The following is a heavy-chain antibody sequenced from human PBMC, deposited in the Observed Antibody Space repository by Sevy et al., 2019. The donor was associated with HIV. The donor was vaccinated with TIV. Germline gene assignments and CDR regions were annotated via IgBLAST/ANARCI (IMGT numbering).Heavy chain of an antibody. J-gene: IGHJ4*02. CDR1: GYTFRSYG. CDR3: ARDKPQGVVVLPGAMWGGVDY. Sequence: ASVKVSCKASGYTFRSYGISWVRQAPGQGLEWMGWISPYTGDTDFAQKVQGRVSMTSDTPTSTAYMELRSLRSDDTAVYYCARDKPQGVVVLPGAMWGGVDYWGQGTLVTVSS. D-gene: IGHD2-2*01. V-gene: IGHV1-18*01. CDR2: ISPYTGDT.